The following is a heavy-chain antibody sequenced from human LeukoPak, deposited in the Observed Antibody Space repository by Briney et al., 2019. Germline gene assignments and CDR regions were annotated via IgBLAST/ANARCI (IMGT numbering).Heavy chain of an antibody. CDR2: IYYSGST. Sequence: SETLSLTCTVSGGSISSSGYYWGWIRQPPGKGLEWIGSIYYSGSTYYNPSLESRVTISVDTSKNQFSLKLSSVTAADTAVYYCARQGSLRGYWGQGTLVTVSS. CDR1: GGSISSSGYY. D-gene: IGHD3-3*01. J-gene: IGHJ4*02. CDR3: ARQGSLRGY. V-gene: IGHV4-39*01.